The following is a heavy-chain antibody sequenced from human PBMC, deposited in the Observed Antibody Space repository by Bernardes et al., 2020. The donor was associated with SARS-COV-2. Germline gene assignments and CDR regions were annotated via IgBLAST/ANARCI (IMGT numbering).Heavy chain of an antibody. Sequence: SETLSLTCAVSGGSITDYYWSWIRQSPGEGLEWIGEVNESGSTAYNPSLESRVTISVDTSKNLFSLKVTPVTAADTAVYYCARGGSPRWGSTSCYSCDSVYWFHPWGQGTLVTVSS. J-gene: IGHJ5*02. CDR3: ARGGSPRWGSTSCYSCDSVYWFHP. CDR1: GGSITDYY. V-gene: IGHV4-34*01. D-gene: IGHD2-2*01. CDR2: VNESGST.